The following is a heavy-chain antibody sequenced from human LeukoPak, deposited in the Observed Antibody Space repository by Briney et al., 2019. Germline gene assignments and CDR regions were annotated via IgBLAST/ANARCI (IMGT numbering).Heavy chain of an antibody. CDR1: GFTFSSYW. J-gene: IGHJ4*02. D-gene: IGHD1-26*01. CDR2: IKQDGSEK. V-gene: IGHV3-7*03. Sequence: GGSLRLSCAASGFTFSSYWMSWVRQAPGKGLEWVANIKQDGSEKYYVDSVKGRFTISRDNAKNSLYLQMNSQRAEDTAVYYCASPKTPSGSYGDFDYWGQGTLVTVSS. CDR3: ASPKTPSGSYGDFDY.